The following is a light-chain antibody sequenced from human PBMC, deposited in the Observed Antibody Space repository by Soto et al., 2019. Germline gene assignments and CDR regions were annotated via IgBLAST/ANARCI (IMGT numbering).Light chain of an antibody. CDR3: FSHSTRRTVV. CDR1: SSDVGSYNH. V-gene: IGLV2-14*02. CDR2: DVS. Sequence: QSVLTQPASVSGSPGQSITFSCTGASSDVGSYNHVSWYQQHPGKAPTLLIFDVSNRPSGVSHRFSGSKSGNTASLTISGLRTEDEADYYCFSHSTRRTVVVGGGTKLTV. J-gene: IGLJ2*01.